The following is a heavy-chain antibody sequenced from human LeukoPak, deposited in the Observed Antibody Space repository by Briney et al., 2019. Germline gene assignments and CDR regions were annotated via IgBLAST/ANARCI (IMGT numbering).Heavy chain of an antibody. CDR1: GYTFSDYG. CDR3: ARGRYYGSGSYYIS. D-gene: IGHD3-10*01. J-gene: IGHJ4*02. V-gene: IGHV1-18*04. CDR2: ISPYNGNT. Sequence: ASVKVSCKASGYTFSDYGITWVRQAPGQGLEWMGWISPYNGNTNSAEKFQGRVSMTTDTSTKTAYMELRSLRSDDTAVYFCARGRYYGSGSYYISWGQGTLATVSS.